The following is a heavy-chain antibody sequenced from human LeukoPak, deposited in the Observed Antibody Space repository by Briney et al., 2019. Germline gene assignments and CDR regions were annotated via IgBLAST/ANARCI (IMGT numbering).Heavy chain of an antibody. J-gene: IGHJ4*02. CDR3: AREGDDYEFDY. CDR2: VVPILDVT. CDR1: GGTFSNYA. Sequence: ASVKLSCKASGGTFSNYAISWVRQAPGQGLEWMGRVVPILDVTSYAQKLQGRLTITADKSTSTAYMELSSLRSADTAVYYCAREGDDYEFDYWGQGTLVTVSS. D-gene: IGHD4-17*01. V-gene: IGHV1-69*04.